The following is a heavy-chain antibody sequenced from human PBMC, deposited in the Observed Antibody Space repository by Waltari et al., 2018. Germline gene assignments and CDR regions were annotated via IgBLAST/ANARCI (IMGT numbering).Heavy chain of an antibody. V-gene: IGHV3-21*01. CDR3: ASDLAGASVSKY. D-gene: IGHD6-19*01. Sequence: EVQLVESGGGLVKPGGSLRLSWAVSGLTLNTYSLNWVRQAPGKGLEWVSYISSSGSYIYYADSVKGRFTISRDNAKNSLFLQMNSLRAEDTGVYYCASDLAGASVSKYWGQGTPVTVSS. CDR2: ISSSGSYI. CDR1: GLTLNTYS. J-gene: IGHJ4*02.